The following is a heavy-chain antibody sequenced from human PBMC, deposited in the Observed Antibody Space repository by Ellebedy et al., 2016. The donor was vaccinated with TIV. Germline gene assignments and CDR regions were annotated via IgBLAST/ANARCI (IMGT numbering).Heavy chain of an antibody. CDR1: GFTFSTAW. CDR2: IQGKTDGGAA. Sequence: GGSLRLSCAASGFTFSTAWMHWVRPAPGKGLEWVCRIQGKTDGGAADYAAPVKGRFTISRDDSKTTLYLQMNSLKTEDTAVYFCTTVYRYNYDSVWGQGTLVTVSS. D-gene: IGHD5-18*01. J-gene: IGHJ4*02. V-gene: IGHV3-15*01. CDR3: TTVYRYNYDSV.